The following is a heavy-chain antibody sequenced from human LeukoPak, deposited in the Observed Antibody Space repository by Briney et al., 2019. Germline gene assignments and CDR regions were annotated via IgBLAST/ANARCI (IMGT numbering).Heavy chain of an antibody. CDR2: FDPEDGET. CDR3: ATDILGDFDWSLRGDY. Sequence: ASVKVSCKVSGYTLTELSMHWVRQAPGKGLEWMGGFDPEDGETIYAQKFQGRVTMTEDTSTDTAYMELSSLRSEDTAVYYCATDILGDFDWSLRGDYWGQGTLVTVSS. CDR1: GYTLTELS. J-gene: IGHJ4*02. D-gene: IGHD3-9*01. V-gene: IGHV1-24*01.